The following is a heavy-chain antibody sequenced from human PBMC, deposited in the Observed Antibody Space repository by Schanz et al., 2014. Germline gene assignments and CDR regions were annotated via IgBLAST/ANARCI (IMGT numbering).Heavy chain of an antibody. CDR3: ARGSCSKSGCFDAFDV. CDR2: IHSTGGTT. CDR1: EYTFTRHY. Sequence: QVQLIQSGSELKKSGASVKVSCKASEYTFTRHYMHWVRQAPGQGLEWMGIIHSTGGTTSHAQKFQGRITMTRDTSTTTFYMELSSLGSEDTAVYYCARGSCSKSGCFDAFDVWGQGTMVTVSS. J-gene: IGHJ3*01. D-gene: IGHD2-2*01. V-gene: IGHV1-46*01.